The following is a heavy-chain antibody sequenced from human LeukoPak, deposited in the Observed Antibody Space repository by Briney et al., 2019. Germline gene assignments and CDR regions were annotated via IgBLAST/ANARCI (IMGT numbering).Heavy chain of an antibody. CDR3: ANDYRSGSFHDF. V-gene: IGHV3-23*01. J-gene: IGHJ4*02. Sequence: GESLRLSCAASGFAFSSYAMSWVRQPPGKGLEWVSVISRRDDYTYYADSVKGRFTISRDNSKNTLYLQMNTLRAEDTAVYYCANDYRSGSFHDFWGQGTLVTVSS. CDR1: GFAFSSYA. CDR2: ISRRDDYT. D-gene: IGHD3-10*01.